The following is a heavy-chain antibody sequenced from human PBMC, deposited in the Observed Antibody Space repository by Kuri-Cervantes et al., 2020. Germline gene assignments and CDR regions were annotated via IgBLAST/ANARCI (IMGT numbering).Heavy chain of an antibody. CDR1: GFTFSGYS. J-gene: IGHJ4*02. CDR3: AKEGDYGDYVDY. V-gene: IGHV3-48*01. CDR2: ISSSGSTI. Sequence: GESLKISCAASGFTFSGYSMNWIRQAPGKGLEWVSYISSSGSTIYYADSVKGRFTISRDNSKNTLYLQMNSLRAEDTAVYYCAKEGDYGDYVDYWGQGTLVTVSS. D-gene: IGHD4-17*01.